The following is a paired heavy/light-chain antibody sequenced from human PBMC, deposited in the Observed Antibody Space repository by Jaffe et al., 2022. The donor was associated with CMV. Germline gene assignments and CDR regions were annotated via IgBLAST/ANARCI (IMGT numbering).Light chain of an antibody. CDR2: KDS. Sequence: SYELTQPPSVSVSPGQTARITCSGDALPKQYAYWYQQKPGQAPVLVIYKDSERPSGIPERFSGSSSGTTVTLTISGVQAEDEADYYCQSADSSGTYRHVVFGGGTKLTVL. CDR3: QSADSSGTYRHVV. J-gene: IGLJ2*01. V-gene: IGLV3-25*03. CDR1: ALPKQY.
Heavy chain of an antibody. CDR3: AKGVFGVVIIRADYFDY. V-gene: IGHV3-23*04. CDR2: ISGSGGST. CDR1: GFTFSSYA. D-gene: IGHD3-3*01. J-gene: IGHJ4*02. Sequence: EVQLVESGGGLVQPGGSLRLSCAASGFTFSSYAMSWVRQAPGKGLEWVSAISGSGGSTYYADSVKGRFTISRDNSKNTLYLQMNSLRAEDTAVYYCAKGVFGVVIIRADYFDYWGQGTLVTVSS.